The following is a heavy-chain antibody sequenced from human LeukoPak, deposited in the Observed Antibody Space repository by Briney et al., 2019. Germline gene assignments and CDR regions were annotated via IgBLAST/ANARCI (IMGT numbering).Heavy chain of an antibody. Sequence: SVKVSCKASGGTFSSYAISWVRQAPGQGLEWMGGIIPIFGTANHAQKSQGRVTITADKSTSTAYMELSSLRSEDTAVYYCARVQRITMVRGVPGPLDWGQGTLVTVSS. J-gene: IGHJ4*02. CDR3: ARVQRITMVRGVPGPLD. CDR2: IIPIFGTA. D-gene: IGHD3-10*01. CDR1: GGTFSSYA. V-gene: IGHV1-69*06.